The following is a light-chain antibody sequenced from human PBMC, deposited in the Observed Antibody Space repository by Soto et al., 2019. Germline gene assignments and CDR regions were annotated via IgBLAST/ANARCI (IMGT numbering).Light chain of an antibody. V-gene: IGLV1-44*01. Sequence: QSVLTQPPSASGTPGQRVTISCSGSSSNIGSNTVNWYQQLPGTAPKLLIYSNNQRPSGVPDRFSGYKSGTSDSLAISGLQSEDESDYYCAAWDDSLNGQGVFGGGTKLTVL. J-gene: IGLJ3*02. CDR3: AAWDDSLNGQGV. CDR1: SSNIGSNT. CDR2: SNN.